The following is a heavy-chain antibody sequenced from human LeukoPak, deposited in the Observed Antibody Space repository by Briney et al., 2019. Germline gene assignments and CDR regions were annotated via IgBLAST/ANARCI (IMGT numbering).Heavy chain of an antibody. J-gene: IGHJ3*02. CDR1: GFTVSSNY. CDR2: IYSGGST. CDR3: AREGYCSSTSCYTLGDAFDI. V-gene: IGHV3-53*01. Sequence: PGGSLRLSCAASGFTVSSNYMSWVRQAPGKGLEWVSVIYSGGSTYYADPVKGRFTISRDNSKNTLYLRMNSLRAEDTAVYYCAREGYCSSTSCYTLGDAFDIWGQGTMVTVSS. D-gene: IGHD2-2*02.